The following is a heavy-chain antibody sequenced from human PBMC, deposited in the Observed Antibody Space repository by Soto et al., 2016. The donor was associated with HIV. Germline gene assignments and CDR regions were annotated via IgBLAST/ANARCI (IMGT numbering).Heavy chain of an antibody. CDR2: IIPVSGTP. CDR1: GYTLTELF. J-gene: IGHJ6*03. V-gene: IGHV1-24*01. Sequence: QVQLVQSGAEVKKPGASVKVSCKVSGYTLTELFMHWVRQAPGQGLEWMGGIIPVSGTPTYAQKFQGRVTITADESTSTSYMEVRSLRSEDTAIYYCARLKEDFYYYMAVWGKGTTVTVSS. CDR3: ARLKEDFYYYMAV.